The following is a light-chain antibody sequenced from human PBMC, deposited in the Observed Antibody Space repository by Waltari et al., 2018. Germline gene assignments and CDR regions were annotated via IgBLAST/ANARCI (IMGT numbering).Light chain of an antibody. CDR3: SSYTVSSSLVI. CDR1: SSDVGGYNY. J-gene: IGLJ2*01. V-gene: IGLV2-14*01. CDR2: DVN. Sequence: QSALTQPASVSGSPGQSITISCTGTSSDVGGYNYVSWYQQYPGKAPKLMIFDVNSRPSGVSNRFSGSKSGNTASLTISGLRAEDEANYYCSSYTVSSSLVIFGGGTKLTVL.